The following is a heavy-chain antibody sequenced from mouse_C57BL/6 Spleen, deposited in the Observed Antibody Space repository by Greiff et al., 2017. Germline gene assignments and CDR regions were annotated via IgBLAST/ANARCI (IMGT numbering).Heavy chain of an antibody. CDR2: IDPSDSYT. V-gene: IGHV1-59*01. D-gene: IGHD2-4*01. CDR3: AKGDYDVGYAMDY. Sequence: VQLQQPGAELVRPGTSVKLSCKASGYTFTSYWMHWVKQRPGQGLEWIGVIDPSDSYTNYNQKFKGKATLTVDTSSSTAYMQLSSLTSEDSAVYYCAKGDYDVGYAMDYWGQGTSVTVSS. CDR1: GYTFTSYW. J-gene: IGHJ4*01.